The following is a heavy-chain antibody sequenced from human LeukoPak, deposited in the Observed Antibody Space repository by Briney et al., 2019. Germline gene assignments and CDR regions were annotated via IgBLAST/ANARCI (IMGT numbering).Heavy chain of an antibody. V-gene: IGHV3-48*04. Sequence: QSGGSLRLSCAASGFTFSSYSMNWVRQAPGKGLEWVSYISSSSSTIYYADSVKGRFTISRDNAKNSLYLQMNSLRAEDTAVYYCARDRDYYDSSGYYYYYYGMDVWGQGTTVTVSS. D-gene: IGHD3-22*01. J-gene: IGHJ6*02. CDR3: ARDRDYYDSSGYYYYYYGMDV. CDR2: ISSSSSTI. CDR1: GFTFSSYS.